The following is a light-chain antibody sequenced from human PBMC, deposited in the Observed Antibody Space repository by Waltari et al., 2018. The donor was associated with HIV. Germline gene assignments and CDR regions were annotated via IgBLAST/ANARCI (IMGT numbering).Light chain of an antibody. V-gene: IGLV2-23*01. J-gene: IGLJ2*01. CDR1: SSAVGIYNL. Sequence: QSALTQPASVSGSPGQPITIPCTGTSSAVGIYNLVSWYQQYPGKAPKLMIYEGSKRPSGVSNRFSGSKSGNTASLTISGLQTEDEADYYCCSYAGSFVVFGGGTKLTV. CDR2: EGS. CDR3: CSYAGSFVV.